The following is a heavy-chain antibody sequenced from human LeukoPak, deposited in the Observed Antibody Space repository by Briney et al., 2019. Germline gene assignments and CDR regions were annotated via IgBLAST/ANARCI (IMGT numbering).Heavy chain of an antibody. V-gene: IGHV3-30*18. CDR2: ISYDGSNK. CDR3: AKDRDGLGVAGVGY. D-gene: IGHD1-26*01. CDR1: GFTFSRYG. J-gene: IGHJ4*02. Sequence: GGSLRLSCAASGFTFSRYGMHWVRQAPGKGLEWVAVISYDGSNKYYADSVKGRFTISRDNSKNTLYLQMSSLRAEDTAVYYCAKDRDGLGVAGVGYWGQGTLATVSS.